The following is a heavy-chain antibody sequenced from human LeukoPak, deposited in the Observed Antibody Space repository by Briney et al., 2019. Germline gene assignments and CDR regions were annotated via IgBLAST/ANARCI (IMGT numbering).Heavy chain of an antibody. CDR2: IYSGGST. J-gene: IGHJ4*02. CDR3: ARFPYSSSRD. V-gene: IGHV3-66*02. D-gene: IGHD6-6*01. Sequence: HSGGSLRLSCAASGFTFSSYAMSWVRQAPGKGLEWVSVIYSGGSTYYADSVKGRFTISRDNSKNTLYLQMNSLRAEDTAVYYCARFPYSSSRDWGQGTLVTVSS. CDR1: GFTFSSYA.